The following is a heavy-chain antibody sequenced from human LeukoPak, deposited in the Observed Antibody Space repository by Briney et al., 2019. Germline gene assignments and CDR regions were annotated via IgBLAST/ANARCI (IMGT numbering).Heavy chain of an antibody. V-gene: IGHV3-53*01. CDR1: GFTVSSNS. CDR2: IYSGTT. CDR3: AREAAVTGMFYFDS. D-gene: IGHD6-19*01. J-gene: IGHJ4*02. Sequence: GGSLRLSCTVSGFTVSSNSMSWVRQAPGKGLEWVSFIYSGTTHYSDSVKGRFTISRDNARNSLYLQMNSLRAEDTAVYYCAREAAVTGMFYFDSWGQGTLVTVSS.